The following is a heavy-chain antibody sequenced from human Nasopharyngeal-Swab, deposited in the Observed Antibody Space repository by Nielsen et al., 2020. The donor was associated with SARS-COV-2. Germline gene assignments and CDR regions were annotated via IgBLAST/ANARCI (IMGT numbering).Heavy chain of an antibody. CDR2: IYSGGST. J-gene: IGHJ6*03. V-gene: IGHV3-53*04. CDR1: GFTVSSNY. CDR3: ARGFTGTYYYYYMDV. D-gene: IGHD3-9*01. Sequence: ETLSLTCAAPGFTVSSNYMSWVRQAPGKGLEWVSVIYSGGSTYYADSVKGRFTISRHNSKNTLYLQMNSLRAEDTAVYYCARGFTGTYYYYYMDVWGKGTTVTVSS.